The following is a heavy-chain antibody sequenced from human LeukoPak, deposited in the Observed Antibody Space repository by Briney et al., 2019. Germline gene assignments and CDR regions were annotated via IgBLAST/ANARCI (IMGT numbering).Heavy chain of an antibody. Sequence: PGGSLRLSCAASGLTFSGYAMYWVRQAPGKGLEWVAVISYDGSNKYYADSVKDRFTISRDNSKNTLYLQMSSLRTEDTAVYYCARGSPPDYWGQGTLVTVSS. V-gene: IGHV3-30-3*01. CDR1: GLTFSGYA. J-gene: IGHJ4*02. CDR3: ARGSPPDY. CDR2: ISYDGSNK.